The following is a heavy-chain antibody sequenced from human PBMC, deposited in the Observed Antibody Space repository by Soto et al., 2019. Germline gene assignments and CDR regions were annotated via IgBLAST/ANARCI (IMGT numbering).Heavy chain of an antibody. D-gene: IGHD3-3*01. Sequence: ASVQVSCKASGYTFTSYGISWVRQAPGQGLEWMGWISAYNGNTNCAQKLQGRVTMTTDTSTSTAYMERRSLRSDDTAVYYCARDGTIFGVGIIRDAFDIWGQGTMVTVSS. CDR3: ARDGTIFGVGIIRDAFDI. V-gene: IGHV1-18*01. CDR1: GYTFTSYG. CDR2: ISAYNGNT. J-gene: IGHJ3*02.